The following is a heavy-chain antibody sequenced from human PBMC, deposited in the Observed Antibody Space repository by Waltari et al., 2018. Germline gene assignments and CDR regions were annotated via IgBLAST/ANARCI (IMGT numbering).Heavy chain of an antibody. CDR1: GGSISSYY. V-gene: IGHV4-59*01. D-gene: IGHD2-2*01. Sequence: QLQLQESGPGLVKPSEPLSLTCTVSGGSISSYYWSWIRPPPGKGLEWIGYIYYSGSTNYNPSIKSRVTISVDTSKNQFSLKLSAVTAADTAVYYCARGSTGCSSNSCPFDYWGQGTLVTVSS. CDR3: ARGSTGCSSNSCPFDY. J-gene: IGHJ4*02. CDR2: IYYSGST.